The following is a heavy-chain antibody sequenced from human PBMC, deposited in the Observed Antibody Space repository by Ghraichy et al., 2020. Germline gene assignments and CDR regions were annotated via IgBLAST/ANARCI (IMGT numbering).Heavy chain of an antibody. Sequence: SETLSLTCTVSGGSISSGGYYWSWIRQHPGKGLEWIGYIYYSGSTYYNPSLKSRVTISVDTSKNQFSLKLSSVTAADTAVYYCARDPVQMGDFWSGYYPLGVYYGMDVWGQGTTVTVSS. CDR2: IYYSGST. D-gene: IGHD3-3*01. V-gene: IGHV4-31*03. J-gene: IGHJ6*02. CDR1: GGSISSGGYY. CDR3: ARDPVQMGDFWSGYYPLGVYYGMDV.